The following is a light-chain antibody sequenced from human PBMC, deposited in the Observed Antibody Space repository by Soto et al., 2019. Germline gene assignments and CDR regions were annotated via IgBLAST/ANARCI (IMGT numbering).Light chain of an antibody. Sequence: QSALTQPASVSGSPGQSIAISCTGTSSDVGSYNSVSWYQQYPGKAPKLMIHDVNNRPSGISDRFSGTKSGNTAPLPICGLQGEEEADYHGSSFTSGTPDVFRPGTQVTVL. CDR1: SSDVGSYNS. V-gene: IGLV2-14*03. CDR3: SSFTSGTPDV. J-gene: IGLJ1*01. CDR2: DVN.